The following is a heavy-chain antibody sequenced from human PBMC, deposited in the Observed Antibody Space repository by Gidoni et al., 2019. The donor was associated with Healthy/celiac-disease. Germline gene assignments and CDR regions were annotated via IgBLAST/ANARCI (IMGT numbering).Heavy chain of an antibody. J-gene: IGHJ4*02. CDR3: ARDQGTEVDY. D-gene: IGHD1-1*01. CDR1: GYTFTGYY. V-gene: IGHV1-2*02. CDR2: INTNSGGT. Sequence: QVQLVQSGAEVTKPGASVQVSCKASGYTFTGYYMHWVRQATGQGLEWMGWINTNSGGTNYAQKFQGRGTMTRDTSISTAYMELSRRRADDTAVYDCARDQGTEVDYWGQGTLVTVSS.